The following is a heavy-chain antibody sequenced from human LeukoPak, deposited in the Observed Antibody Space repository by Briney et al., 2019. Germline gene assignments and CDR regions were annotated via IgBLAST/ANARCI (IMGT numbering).Heavy chain of an antibody. J-gene: IGHJ4*02. V-gene: IGHV1-2*06. Sequence: ASVKVSCKASGYTFTGHYMHWVRQAPGQGLERVGRINPNSGGTNYAQKFQGRVTMTRDTSISTAYMELSRLRFDDTAVYYCARKDLSGYSSLDYWGQGTLVTVSS. CDR2: INPNSGGT. CDR1: GYTFTGHY. CDR3: ARKDLSGYSSLDY. D-gene: IGHD5-18*01.